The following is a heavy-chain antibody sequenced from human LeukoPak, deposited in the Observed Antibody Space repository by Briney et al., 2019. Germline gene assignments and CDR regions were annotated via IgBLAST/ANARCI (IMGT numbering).Heavy chain of an antibody. V-gene: IGHV1-69*06. CDR3: ARGTWLASTFDY. CDR2: IIPIFGTA. CDR1: GGTFSSYA. Sequence: ASVKVSCKASGGTFSSYAFSWVRQAPGQGLEWMGGIIPIFGTANYAQKFQDRVTITADKPTSTAYMELSSLRSEDTAVYFCARGTWLASTFDYWGQGTLVTVSS. D-gene: IGHD6-19*01. J-gene: IGHJ4*02.